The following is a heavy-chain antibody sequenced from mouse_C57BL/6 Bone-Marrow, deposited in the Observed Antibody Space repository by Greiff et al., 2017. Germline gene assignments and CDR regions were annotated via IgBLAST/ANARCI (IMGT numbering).Heavy chain of an antibody. V-gene: IGHV1-80*01. CDR2: IYPGDGDT. CDR3: ARSGYYLDY. CDR1: GYAFSSYW. Sequence: QVHVKQSGAELVKPGASVKISCKASGYAFSSYWMNWVKQRPGKGLEWIGQIYPGDGDTNYNGKVKGQATLTADNSSSTAYMQLSSLTSEDSAVFFCARSGYYLDYWGQGTTLTVSS. D-gene: IGHD2-2*01. J-gene: IGHJ2*01.